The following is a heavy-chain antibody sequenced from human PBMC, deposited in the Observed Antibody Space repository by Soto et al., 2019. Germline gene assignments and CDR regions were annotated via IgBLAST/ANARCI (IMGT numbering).Heavy chain of an antibody. Sequence: EVQLVESGGGLIQPGGSLRLSCAASGFTVSSNYMSWVRQAPGKGLEWVSTITRSGGSTEYADSVKGRFTISRDILQNTLDLQMSSLRAEDTAVYYCAKGSCSTYPYYFEYWGQGTLVTVSS. D-gene: IGHD2-2*01. J-gene: IGHJ4*02. CDR3: AKGSCSTYPYYFEY. CDR2: TRSGGST. CDR1: GFTVSSNY. V-gene: IGHV3-23*04.